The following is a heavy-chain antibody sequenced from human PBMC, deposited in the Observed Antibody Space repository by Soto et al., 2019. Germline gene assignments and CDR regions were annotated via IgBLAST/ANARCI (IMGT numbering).Heavy chain of an antibody. CDR1: GGSISSYY. J-gene: IGHJ6*03. D-gene: IGHD1-7*01. CDR3: ARPGITGTTWNYYMDV. V-gene: IGHV4-59*01. Sequence: PSETLSLTCTVSGGSISSYYWSWIRQPPGKGLEWIGYIYYSGSTNYNPSLKSRVTISVDTSKNQFSLKLSSVTAADTAVYYCARPGITGTTWNYYMDVWGKGTTVTVSS. CDR2: IYYSGST.